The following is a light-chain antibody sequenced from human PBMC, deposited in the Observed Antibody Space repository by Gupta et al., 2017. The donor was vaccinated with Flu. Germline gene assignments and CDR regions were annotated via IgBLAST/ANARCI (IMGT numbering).Light chain of an antibody. J-gene: IGLJ1*01. Sequence: GQAARITCGGNNIGRKAVHWYQQKPGQAPVLGGYDDSARPSGIPERFSGYNSGKKENRKISRIEAGDEADDDWQVWDTTSDQDVFGIGTKVTVL. V-gene: IGLV3-21*02. CDR1: NIGRKA. CDR3: QVWDTTSDQDV. CDR2: DDS.